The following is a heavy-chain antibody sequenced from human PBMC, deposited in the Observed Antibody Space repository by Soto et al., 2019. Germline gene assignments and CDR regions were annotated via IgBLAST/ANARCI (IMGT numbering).Heavy chain of an antibody. CDR1: GFTFSSYY. CDR2: IGTAGDP. J-gene: IGHJ2*01. D-gene: IGHD3-16*01. V-gene: IGHV3-13*05. CDR3: ARAGDVYRHPAWYFDL. Sequence: GGYPRLCCAAPGFTFSSYYMHWVRQATGKGLEWVSAIGTAGDPYYPGSVKGRFTISRENAKNSLYLQMNSLRAGDTAVYYCARAGDVYRHPAWYFDLWGRGPLVTVS.